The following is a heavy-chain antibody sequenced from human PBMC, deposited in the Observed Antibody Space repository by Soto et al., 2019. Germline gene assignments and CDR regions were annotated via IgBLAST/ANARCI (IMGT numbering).Heavy chain of an antibody. Sequence: PGGSLRLSCAASGFTVSRHYISWVRQAPGKGLEWVSVIYAAGSTYYADSVKGRFTISRDNSKNIVYLQMDSLRAEDTAVYYCARKAGPRQFYYDSWGQGIRVTVAS. CDR3: ARKAGPRQFYYDS. CDR2: IYAAGST. CDR1: GFTVSRHY. V-gene: IGHV3-53*01. J-gene: IGHJ4*02.